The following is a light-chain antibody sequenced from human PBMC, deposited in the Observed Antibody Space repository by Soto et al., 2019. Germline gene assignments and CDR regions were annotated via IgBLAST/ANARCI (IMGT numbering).Light chain of an antibody. CDR3: QHYNNWPRT. J-gene: IGKJ1*01. CDR2: GAS. CDR1: QSVAGN. V-gene: IGKV3-15*01. Sequence: EIVMTQSPATLSVSPGERATLSCRASQSVAGNLAWYQQKPGQAPRLLIYGASTRPTGIPARFSGSGSGTEFTLTISSLQSEDFAVYYCQHYNNWPRTFGQGTKVGIK.